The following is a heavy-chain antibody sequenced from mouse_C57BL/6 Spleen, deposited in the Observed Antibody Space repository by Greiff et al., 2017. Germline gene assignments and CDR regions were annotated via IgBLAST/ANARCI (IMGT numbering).Heavy chain of an antibody. CDR3: ARWVYSNQYYFDY. Sequence: VQRVESGAELVKPGASVKISCKASGYAFSSYWMNWVKLRPGTGLERIGQLYPGDGDTNCNGQFKGKATLTADKSSSTAYMQLSSLTSEDSAVYFCARWVYSNQYYFDYWGKGTTLTVSS. D-gene: IGHD2-5*01. CDR1: GYAFSSYW. CDR2: LYPGDGDT. V-gene: IGHV1-80*01. J-gene: IGHJ2*01.